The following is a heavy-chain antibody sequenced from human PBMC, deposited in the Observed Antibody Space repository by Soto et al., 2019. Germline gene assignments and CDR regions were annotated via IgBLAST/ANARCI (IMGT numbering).Heavy chain of an antibody. CDR1: GFPFSHYG. J-gene: IGHJ5*02. V-gene: IGHV3-74*01. D-gene: IGHD3-16*01. Sequence: MQMVESGGGSVQPGGSLRLSCAASGFPFSHYGMHWVRQTPGKGLVWVSRINPAGTITNYADSVEGRFTISRDNADSALFLQMNSLSAEDTAIYYCTSDTFGLRDTWGQGTLVTVSP. CDR2: INPAGTIT. CDR3: TSDTFGLRDT.